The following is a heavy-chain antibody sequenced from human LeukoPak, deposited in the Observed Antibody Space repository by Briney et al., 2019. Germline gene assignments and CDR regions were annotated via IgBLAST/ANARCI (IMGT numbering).Heavy chain of an antibody. V-gene: IGHV1-2*02. J-gene: IGHJ3*02. CDR2: VNPNSGGT. D-gene: IGHD2-21*02. Sequence: ASVKVSCKASGYTSSDSYIHWVRQAPGQGLEWMGWVNPNSGGTNYAQKFQGRVTLTRDTSISTAYMELSSLRSDDTAVYFCARDLEYCGGDCREIGGFDIWGQGTKVTVSS. CDR3: ARDLEYCGGDCREIGGFDI. CDR1: GYTSSDSY.